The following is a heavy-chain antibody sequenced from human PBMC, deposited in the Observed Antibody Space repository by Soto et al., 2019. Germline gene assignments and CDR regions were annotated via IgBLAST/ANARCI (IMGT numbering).Heavy chain of an antibody. J-gene: IGHJ6*02. CDR3: AREGPASPDYYYGMDV. Sequence: VGSLRLSCAASGFTFSSYAMHWVRQAPGKGLEWVAVISYDGSNKYYADSVKGRFTISRDNSKNTLYLQMNSLRAEDTAVYYCAREGPASPDYYYGMDVWGQGTTVTVSS. CDR1: GFTFSSYA. CDR2: ISYDGSNK. V-gene: IGHV3-30*03.